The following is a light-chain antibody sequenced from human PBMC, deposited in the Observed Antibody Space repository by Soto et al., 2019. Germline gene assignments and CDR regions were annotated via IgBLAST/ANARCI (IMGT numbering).Light chain of an antibody. V-gene: IGLV7-43*01. CDR1: TGAVTSGNY. J-gene: IGLJ3*02. CDR3: LLYYGGAQLV. Sequence: QTVVTQEPSLTVSPGGTVTLTCASSTGAVTSGNYASWFQQKPGQAPRTLIYTTNNKRSWTPARFSGSLLGGKAALTLSGVQPEDEAEYYCLLYYGGAQLVFGGGTKLTVL. CDR2: TTN.